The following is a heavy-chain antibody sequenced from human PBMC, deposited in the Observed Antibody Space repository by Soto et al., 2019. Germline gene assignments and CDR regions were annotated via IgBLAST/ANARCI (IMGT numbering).Heavy chain of an antibody. D-gene: IGHD3-10*01. J-gene: IGHJ4*02. CDR1: GFTFSSYG. CDR2: IWYDGSNK. Sequence: GGSLRLSCAASGFTFSSYGMHWVRQAPGKGLEWVAVIWYDGSNKYYADSVKGRFTISRDNSKNTLYLQMNSLRAEDTAVYYCAKDSTYGSATYPSYFDYWGQGTLVTVSS. V-gene: IGHV3-33*06. CDR3: AKDSTYGSATYPSYFDY.